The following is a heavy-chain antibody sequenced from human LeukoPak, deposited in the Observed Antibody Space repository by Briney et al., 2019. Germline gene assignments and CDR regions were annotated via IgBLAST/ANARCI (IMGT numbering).Heavy chain of an antibody. Sequence: GGSLRLSCAASGFTFGTYAMNWVRQAPGKGLEWVSYISSSSSNIYFPDSVKGRFTISRDNAKNSLYLQMNGLRDEDTAVYYCARDASSGYFDYWGQGTLVTVSS. J-gene: IGHJ4*02. CDR2: ISSSSSNI. CDR1: GFTFGTYA. CDR3: ARDASSGYFDY. V-gene: IGHV3-48*02. D-gene: IGHD6-19*01.